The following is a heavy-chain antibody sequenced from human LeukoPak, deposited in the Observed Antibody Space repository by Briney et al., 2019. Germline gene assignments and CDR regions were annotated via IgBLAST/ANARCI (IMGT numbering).Heavy chain of an antibody. CDR2: INPDGGGT. Sequence: ASVKVSCKASGYTFTGYYMHWVRQAPGQGLEWMGWINPDGGGTNYAQKFQGRVTMTRDTSISTAYMELSRLRSDDTAVYYCARVSNWNDGYFDYWGQGTLVTVSS. D-gene: IGHD1-20*01. CDR3: ARVSNWNDGYFDY. V-gene: IGHV1-2*02. J-gene: IGHJ4*02. CDR1: GYTFTGYY.